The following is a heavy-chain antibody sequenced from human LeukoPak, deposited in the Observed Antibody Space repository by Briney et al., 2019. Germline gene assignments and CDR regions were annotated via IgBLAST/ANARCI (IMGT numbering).Heavy chain of an antibody. V-gene: IGHV3-21*01. CDR3: ARGDGYRSRYYFDY. D-gene: IGHD5-24*01. CDR2: ISSSSSYI. CDR1: GFTFSSYS. J-gene: IGHJ4*02. Sequence: PGGSPRLSCAASGFTFSSYSMNWVRQAPGKGLEWVSSISSSSSYIYYADSVKGRFTISRDNAKNSLNLQMNSLRAEDTAVYYCARGDGYRSRYYFDYWGQGTLVTVSS.